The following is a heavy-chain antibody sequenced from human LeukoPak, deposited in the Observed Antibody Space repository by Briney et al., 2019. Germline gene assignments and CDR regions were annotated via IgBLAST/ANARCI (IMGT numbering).Heavy chain of an antibody. Sequence: GGSLRLSCAASGFTFSSYSMNWVRQAPGKGLEWVSSISSSSSYIYYADSVKGRFTISRDNAKNSLYLQMNSLRAEDTAMYYCARDRGYCSGGSCYPALGDAFDIWGQGTMVTVSS. CDR1: GFTFSSYS. V-gene: IGHV3-21*01. J-gene: IGHJ3*02. CDR2: ISSSSSYI. D-gene: IGHD2-15*01. CDR3: ARDRGYCSGGSCYPALGDAFDI.